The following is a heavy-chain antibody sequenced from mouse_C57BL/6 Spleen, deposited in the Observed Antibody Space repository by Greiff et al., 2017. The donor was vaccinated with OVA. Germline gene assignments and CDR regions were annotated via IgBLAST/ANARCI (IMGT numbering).Heavy chain of an antibody. J-gene: IGHJ4*01. D-gene: IGHD3-3*01. CDR1: GYTFTDYE. Sequence: VKLQQSGAELVRPGASVTLSCKASGYTFTDYEMHWVKQTPVHGLEWIGAIDPETGGTAYNQKFKGKAILTADKSSSTAYMELRSLTSEDSAVYYCTRRDYYYAMDYWGQGTSVTVSS. CDR3: TRRDYYYAMDY. V-gene: IGHV1-15*01. CDR2: IDPETGGT.